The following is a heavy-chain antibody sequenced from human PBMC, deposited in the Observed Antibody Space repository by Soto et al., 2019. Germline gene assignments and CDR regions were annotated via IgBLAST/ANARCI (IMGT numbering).Heavy chain of an antibody. J-gene: IGHJ6*02. CDR2: INPNSGGT. CDR1: GYTFTGYY. Sequence: ASVKVSCKASGYTFTGYYMHWVRQAPGQGLEWMGWINPNSGGTNYAQKFQGRVTMTRDTSISTAYMGLSRLRSDDTAVYYCARVHRRITIFGVVSSDYYYYGMDVWGQGTTVTVS. D-gene: IGHD3-3*01. CDR3: ARVHRRITIFGVVSSDYYYYGMDV. V-gene: IGHV1-2*02.